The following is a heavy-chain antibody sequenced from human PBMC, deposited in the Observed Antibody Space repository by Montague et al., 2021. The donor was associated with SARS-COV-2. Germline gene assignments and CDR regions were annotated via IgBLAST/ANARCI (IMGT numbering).Heavy chain of an antibody. CDR2: ISGSGGST. J-gene: IGHJ5*02. V-gene: IGHV3-23*01. CDR1: RFTFSSYA. D-gene: IGHD2-15*01. CDR3: AKRYCSGGSCYSGFDP. Sequence: SLRLSCAASRFTFSSYAMSWVRQAPGKGLEWVSAISGSGGSTYYADSVKGRFTISRDNSKNTLYLQMNSLRAEDTAVYYCAKRYCSGGSCYSGFDPWGQGTLVTVSS.